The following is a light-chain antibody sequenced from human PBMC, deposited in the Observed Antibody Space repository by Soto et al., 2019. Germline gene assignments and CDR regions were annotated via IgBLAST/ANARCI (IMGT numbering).Light chain of an antibody. Sequence: EIVLTQSPDTLSLSPGERATLSCRASQSISSSYLAWYQQKPGQAPRLLIYGTLTRATGIPDRFSGSGSGTDFTLTISRLEPEDFALYFCQQYSYLVTFGGGTKVDIK. J-gene: IGKJ4*01. V-gene: IGKV3-20*01. CDR3: QQYSYLVT. CDR1: QSISSSY. CDR2: GTL.